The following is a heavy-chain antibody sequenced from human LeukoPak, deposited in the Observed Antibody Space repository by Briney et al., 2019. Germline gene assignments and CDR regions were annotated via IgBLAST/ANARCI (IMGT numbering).Heavy chain of an antibody. CDR3: AKESRPGRITGTGPDY. CDR1: GFTFDDYT. Sequence: GGSQRLSCAASGFTFDDYTMHWVRQAPGKGLEWVSLISWDGGSTYYADSVKGRFTISRDNSKNSLYLQMNSLRTEDTALYYCAKESRPGRITGTGPDYWGQGTLVTVSS. J-gene: IGHJ4*02. D-gene: IGHD1-20*01. V-gene: IGHV3-43*01. CDR2: ISWDGGST.